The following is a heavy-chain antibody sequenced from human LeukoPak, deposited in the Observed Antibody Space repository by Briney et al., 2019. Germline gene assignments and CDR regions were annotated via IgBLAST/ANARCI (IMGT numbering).Heavy chain of an antibody. CDR3: ARDTDYYDSSGYYAFDI. CDR1: GGSVSGYY. D-gene: IGHD3-22*01. CDR2: VYYSGST. Sequence: SETLSLTCVVSGGSVSGYYWGWIRQPPGRGLEWIGYVYYSGSTNYNPSFKSRITISVDTSRNQFSLQLSSVTAADTAVYYCARDTDYYDSSGYYAFDIWGQGTMVTVSS. V-gene: IGHV4-59*02. J-gene: IGHJ3*02.